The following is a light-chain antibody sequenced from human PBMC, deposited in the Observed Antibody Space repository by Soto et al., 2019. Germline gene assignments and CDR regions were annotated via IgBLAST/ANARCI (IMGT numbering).Light chain of an antibody. J-gene: IGKJ2*01. CDR3: QQRSNWPPGFT. Sequence: EIVLTQSPATLSLSPGARATLSCRASQSVSSYLAWYQQKPGQAPRLLIYDASNRATGIPARFSGSGSGTDFSLTISSVEPEDCAVYYCQQRSNWPPGFTFGQGTKLEIK. CDR2: DAS. CDR1: QSVSSY. V-gene: IGKV3-11*01.